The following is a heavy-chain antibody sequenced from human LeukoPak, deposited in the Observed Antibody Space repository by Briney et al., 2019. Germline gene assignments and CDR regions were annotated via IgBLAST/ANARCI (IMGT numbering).Heavy chain of an antibody. J-gene: IGHJ4*02. V-gene: IGHV3-23*01. CDR1: GFIFSSYG. CDR3: AKDHDFDWLLLRPYGSGSYSPLNY. D-gene: IGHD3-10*01. Sequence: GGSLRLSCVASGFIFSSYGMSWVRQAPGKGLEWVSAISGSRGNTNYADSVKGRFTISRDNSKNTLYLQMNSLRAEDTALYYCAKDHDFDWLLLRPYGSGSYSPLNYWGQGTLVTVSS. CDR2: ISGSRGNT.